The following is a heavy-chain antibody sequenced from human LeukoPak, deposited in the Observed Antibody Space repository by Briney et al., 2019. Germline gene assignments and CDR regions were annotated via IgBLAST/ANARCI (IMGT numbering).Heavy chain of an antibody. J-gene: IGHJ4*02. CDR3: AREVRQQDDYFDY. D-gene: IGHD3-10*01. CDR1: GGSMSSYY. V-gene: IGHV4-4*07. Sequence: SETLSLTCTVSGGSMSSYYWSWLRQPAGKGLEWIGRIYTSGSTNYNPSLRSRVTMSVDTSKNQFSLKLSSVTAADTAVYYCAREVRQQDDYFDYWGQGTLVTVSS. CDR2: IYTSGST.